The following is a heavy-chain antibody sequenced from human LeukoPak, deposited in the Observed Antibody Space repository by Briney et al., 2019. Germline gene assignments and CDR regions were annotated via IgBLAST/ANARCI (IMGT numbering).Heavy chain of an antibody. Sequence: KESGPTLVKPTQTLTLTCTFSGFSLSTSGVGVGWIRQPPGKALEWLALIYWDDDKRYSPSLKSRLTITKDTSRNQVVLTMTNMDPADMATYYCVHRDYGDYGPLWDYWGQGTLVTVSS. D-gene: IGHD4-17*01. J-gene: IGHJ4*02. CDR1: GFSLSTSGVG. V-gene: IGHV2-5*02. CDR2: IYWDDDK. CDR3: VHRDYGDYGPLWDY.